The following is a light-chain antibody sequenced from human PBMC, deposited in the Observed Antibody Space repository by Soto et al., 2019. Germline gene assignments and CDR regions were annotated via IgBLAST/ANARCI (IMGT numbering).Light chain of an antibody. CDR1: QSVSSN. CDR3: QKYNNWPPT. Sequence: EIVRTQSPATLSVSPGERVTLSCRASQSVSSNLAWYQQKPGQAPRLLIYGASTRATGIPARFSGSGSGTEFTLTISSLQSEDFAVYYCQKYNNWPPTFGGGTKVEIK. CDR2: GAS. V-gene: IGKV3-15*01. J-gene: IGKJ4*01.